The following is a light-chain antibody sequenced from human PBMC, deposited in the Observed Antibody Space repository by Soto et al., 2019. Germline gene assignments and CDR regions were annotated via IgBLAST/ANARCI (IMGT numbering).Light chain of an antibody. CDR2: HTS. CDR3: QQHNKWPLT. J-gene: IGKJ4*01. Sequence: EIVLTQSPATLSSSPGERATLSCRASQTVNSRLAWYQHKPGQAPRLLIYHTSNRATGIPARFSGSGSGTEFSLTISSLQSEDFAVYYCQQHNKWPLTFGGGTKVDIK. V-gene: IGKV3-11*01. CDR1: QTVNSR.